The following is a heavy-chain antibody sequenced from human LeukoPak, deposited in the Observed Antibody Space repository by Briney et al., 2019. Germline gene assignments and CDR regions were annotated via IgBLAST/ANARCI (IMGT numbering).Heavy chain of an antibody. V-gene: IGHV3-23*01. CDR1: GFTFSTYA. Sequence: GGSLRLSCTASGFTFSTYAMNWVRQAPGKGLEWVSAISGSGGSTYYADSVKGRFTISRDNSKNTLYLQMNSLRAEDTAVYYCAKLSKQRLDYWGQGTLVTVSS. D-gene: IGHD6-25*01. CDR2: ISGSGGST. CDR3: AKLSKQRLDY. J-gene: IGHJ4*02.